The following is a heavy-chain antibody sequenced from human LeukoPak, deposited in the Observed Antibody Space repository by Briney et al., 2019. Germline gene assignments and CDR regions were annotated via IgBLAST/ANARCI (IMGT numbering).Heavy chain of an antibody. CDR1: GGSISSDY. D-gene: IGHD6-19*01. CDR2: IYHSGST. J-gene: IGHJ4*02. CDR3: ARSLSSAWYAYDY. V-gene: IGHV4-59*01. Sequence: KPSETLSLTCTVSGGSISSDYWSWIRQPPGKGLEWIGYIYHSGSTNYNPSLKSRVTVLVDTSKNQFSLKLNSVTAADTAVYYCARSLSSAWYAYDYWGQRTLVTVSS.